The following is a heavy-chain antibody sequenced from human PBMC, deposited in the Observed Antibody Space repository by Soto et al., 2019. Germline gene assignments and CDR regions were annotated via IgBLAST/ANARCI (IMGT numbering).Heavy chain of an antibody. V-gene: IGHV4-30-4*01. D-gene: IGHD3-9*01. CDR3: AREVLRYFDFNYHYYGMDV. CDR1: GGPISSDNYY. Sequence: SETLSLTCTVSGGPISSDNYYWSWIRQPPGKGLEWIGCIYYSGGTYYNPSLQSRVTISVDTSRNQFSLKLSSVTAADTGVYYCAREVLRYFDFNYHYYGMDVWGQGTTVTVSS. J-gene: IGHJ6*02. CDR2: IYYSGGT.